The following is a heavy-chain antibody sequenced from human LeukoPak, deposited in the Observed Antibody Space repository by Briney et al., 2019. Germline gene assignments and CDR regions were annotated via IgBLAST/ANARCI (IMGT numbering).Heavy chain of an antibody. Sequence: GGSLRLSCAASGFTFSSYSMNWVRQAPGKGLEWVSSISSSSSYIYYADSVKGRFTISRGNAKNSLYLQMNSLRAEDTAVYYCARESSGWFPFDYWGQGTLVTVSS. CDR2: ISSSSSYI. J-gene: IGHJ4*02. CDR3: ARESSGWFPFDY. D-gene: IGHD6-19*01. V-gene: IGHV3-21*01. CDR1: GFTFSSYS.